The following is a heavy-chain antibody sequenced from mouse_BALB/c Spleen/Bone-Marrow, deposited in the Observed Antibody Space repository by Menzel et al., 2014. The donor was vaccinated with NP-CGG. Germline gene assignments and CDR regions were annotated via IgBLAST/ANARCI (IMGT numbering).Heavy chain of an antibody. J-gene: IGHJ3*01. CDR3: ARRGHGFAWFAY. CDR1: GYTFSSYW. Sequence: QVQLQQSGTELMKPGASVKISCKATGYTFSSYWIEWVNQRPGHGLEWIGEILPGSGSTNYNEKFKGKATFTADTSSNTAYMQLSSLTSEDYAVYCGARRGHGFAWFAYWGQGTLVTVSA. D-gene: IGHD1-2*01. CDR2: ILPGSGST. V-gene: IGHV1-9*01.